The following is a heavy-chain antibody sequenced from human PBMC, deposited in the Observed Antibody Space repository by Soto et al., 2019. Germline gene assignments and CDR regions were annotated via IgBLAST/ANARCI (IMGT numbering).Heavy chain of an antibody. J-gene: IGHJ3*02. CDR3: ARDDIRTEWHLWGDAFDI. Sequence: SETLSLTCNVSGAAINSGGYYWSWVRQLPGKGLEWIGYIYFSGTTYYNPSLESRLTISLTTSQNQLSLQMTSVSAADTAVYYGARDDIRTEWHLWGDAFDIWGQGTMVTVSS. D-gene: IGHD3-16*01. V-gene: IGHV4-31*03. CDR1: GAAINSGGYY. CDR2: IYFSGTT.